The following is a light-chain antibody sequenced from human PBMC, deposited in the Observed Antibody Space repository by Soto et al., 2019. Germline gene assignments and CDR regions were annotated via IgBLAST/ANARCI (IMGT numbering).Light chain of an antibody. J-gene: IGKJ5*01. Sequence: DIPMTQSPSSLSASVGDRVTITCRASQSISTYLNWYQQKPGKAPKLLIYAASSLQSGVPSRFTGSGSGTGFTLTISSPQPDDFADYFWQQSYSTPQITLGQGTRLEIQ. V-gene: IGKV1-39*01. CDR1: QSISTY. CDR2: AAS. CDR3: QQSYSTPQIT.